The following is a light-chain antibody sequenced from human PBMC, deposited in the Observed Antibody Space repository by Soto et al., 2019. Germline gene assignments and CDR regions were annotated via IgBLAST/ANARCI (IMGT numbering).Light chain of an antibody. CDR2: DAS. CDR3: QQYSSYPLT. J-gene: IGKJ2*01. V-gene: IGKV1-5*01. CDR1: QNINNW. Sequence: DIQVTQSPSTLSASVGDRVTITCRASQNINNWLAWYQQKPGKAPKFLIYDASSFESGVPSRFSGSGSGTEFTLAISSLQPDDCATYYCQQYSSYPLTFGRGTKLEI.